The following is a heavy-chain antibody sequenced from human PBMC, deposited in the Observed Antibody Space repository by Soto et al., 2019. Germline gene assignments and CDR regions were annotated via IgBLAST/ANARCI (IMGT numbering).Heavy chain of an antibody. CDR2: IYPGDSDT. J-gene: IGHJ4*02. CDR1: GNSFTNYW. CDR3: ARRGSSGWYSAAY. V-gene: IGHV5-51*01. D-gene: IGHD6-19*01. Sequence: RESLKISCKGSGNSFTNYWIAWVRQMPGKGLEWMGIIYPGDSDTRYSPSFQGQVTISADKSISTACLQWSSLKASDTAMYYCARRGSSGWYSAAYWGQGTLVTASS.